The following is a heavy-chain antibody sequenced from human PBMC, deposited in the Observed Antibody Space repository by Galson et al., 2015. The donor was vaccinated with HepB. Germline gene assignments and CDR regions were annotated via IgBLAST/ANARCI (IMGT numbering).Heavy chain of an antibody. J-gene: IGHJ6*02. Sequence: TLSLTCTVSGGSISSGGYYWSWIRQHPGKGLEWIGYIHYSGSTYYNPSLKSRVTISVDTSKNQFSLKLSSVTAADTAVYYCARDSSSPYGMDVWDQGTTVTVSS. V-gene: IGHV4-31*03. CDR1: GGSISSGGYY. CDR2: IHYSGST. CDR3: ARDSSSPYGMDV. D-gene: IGHD6-6*01.